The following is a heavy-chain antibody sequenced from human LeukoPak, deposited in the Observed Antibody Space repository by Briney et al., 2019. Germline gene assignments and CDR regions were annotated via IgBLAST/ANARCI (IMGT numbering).Heavy chain of an antibody. CDR1: GYTFTGYY. J-gene: IGHJ4*02. D-gene: IGHD3-10*01. V-gene: IGHV1-2*02. CDR3: ARDSGERGPGSYLIAY. CDR2: INPNSGGT. Sequence: ASVEVSCKASGYTFTGYYMHWVRQAPGQGLEWMGWINPNSGGTNYAQKFQGRVTMTRDTSISTAYMELSRLRSDDTAVYYCARDSGERGPGSYLIAYWGQGTLVTVSS.